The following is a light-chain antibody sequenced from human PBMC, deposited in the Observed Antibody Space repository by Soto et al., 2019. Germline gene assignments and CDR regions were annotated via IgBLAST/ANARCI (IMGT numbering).Light chain of an antibody. V-gene: IGKV3D-15*01. CDR1: QSVSSN. J-gene: IGKJ1*01. CDR3: QQYNNWPPWT. CDR2: AAS. Sequence: EIVMTQSPATLSVSPGERATLSCRASQSVSSNLAWYQQKPGQAPRLLIYAASTRATGIPARFSGSGSGTEFPLTISSLQSEDFAVYYRQQYNNWPPWTFGQGTKVEIK.